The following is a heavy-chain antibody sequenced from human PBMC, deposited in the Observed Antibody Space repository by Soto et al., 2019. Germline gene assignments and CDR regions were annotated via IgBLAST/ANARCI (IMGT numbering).Heavy chain of an antibody. CDR2: ISGSGGST. Sequence: EVQLLESGGGLVQPGGSLRLSCAASGFTFSSYAMSWVRQAPGKGLEWVSAISGSGGSTYYADSVKGRFTISRDNSKNTLYLEMNSLRAEDTAVYYCAKVVSGFGSGSSFDYWGQGTLVTVSS. V-gene: IGHV3-23*01. CDR1: GFTFSSYA. J-gene: IGHJ4*02. CDR3: AKVVSGFGSGSSFDY. D-gene: IGHD3-10*01.